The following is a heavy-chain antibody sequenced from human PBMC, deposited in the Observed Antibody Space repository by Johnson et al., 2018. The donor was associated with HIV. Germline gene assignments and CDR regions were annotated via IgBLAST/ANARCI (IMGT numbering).Heavy chain of an antibody. D-gene: IGHD1-14*01. CDR3: ARANTGRGAFDI. J-gene: IGHJ3*02. Sequence: GVGVVQPGRSLRLSCAASGFTFSSYAMHWVRQAPGKGLEWVSVIYSGGSTYYADSVKGRFTISRDTSKNTLYLQMNSLRADDTAVYYCARANTGRGAFDIWGQGTMVTVSS. V-gene: IGHV3-66*01. CDR1: GFTFSSYA. CDR2: IYSGGST.